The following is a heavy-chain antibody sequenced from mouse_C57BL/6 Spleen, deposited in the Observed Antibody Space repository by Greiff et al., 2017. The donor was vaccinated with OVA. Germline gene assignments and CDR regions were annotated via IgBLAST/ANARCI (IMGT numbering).Heavy chain of an antibody. CDR2: IDPSDSYT. CDR1: GYTFTSYW. Sequence: QVQLQQPGAELVKPGASVKLSCKASGYTFTSYWMQWVKQRPGQGLEWIGEIDPSDSYTNYNQKFKGKATLTVDTSSSTAYMQLSSLTSEDSAVYYCARGGTGNDYWGQGTTLTVSS. V-gene: IGHV1-50*01. CDR3: ARGGTGNDY. D-gene: IGHD4-1*01. J-gene: IGHJ2*01.